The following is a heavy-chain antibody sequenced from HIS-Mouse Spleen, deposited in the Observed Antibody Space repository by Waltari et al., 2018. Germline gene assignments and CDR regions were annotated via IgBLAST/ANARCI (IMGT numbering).Heavy chain of an antibody. Sequence: QVQLQQWGAGLLKPSETLSLTCAVYGGSFRGYYRSWIRQPPGKGLEWIGEINHSGSTNYNPSLKSRVTISVDTSKNQFSLKLSSVTAADTAVYYCARQTGIAVAGHPYFQHWGQGTLVTVSS. CDR3: ARQTGIAVAGHPYFQH. CDR2: INHSGST. D-gene: IGHD6-19*01. J-gene: IGHJ1*01. V-gene: IGHV4-34*01. CDR1: GGSFRGYY.